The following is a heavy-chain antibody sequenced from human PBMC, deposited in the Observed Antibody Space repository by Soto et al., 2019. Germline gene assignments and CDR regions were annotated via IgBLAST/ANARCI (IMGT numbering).Heavy chain of an antibody. V-gene: IGHV1-46*01. D-gene: IGHD6-19*01. J-gene: IGHJ4*02. CDR2: INPSGGST. Sequence: SVKVHCKATGYPFTIYFSHWVRQAPGQGLEWMGIINPSGGSTNYAQKFQGRVTMTRDTSTSTVYMELSSLRSEDTAVYCCERGAYNSGGTLDYWGQGTLVTVSS. CDR3: ERGAYNSGGTLDY. CDR1: GYPFTIYF.